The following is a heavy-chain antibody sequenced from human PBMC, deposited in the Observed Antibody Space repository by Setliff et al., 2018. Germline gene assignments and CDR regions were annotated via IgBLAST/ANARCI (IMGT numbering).Heavy chain of an antibody. Sequence: GASVKVSCKASGYSFTGYYIHWVRQAPGQGLEWMGRINCDSGGTDYAQKFQARVTMTRDTSISTAYMELTSLTSDDTALYYCVRGQGPRTVVAIPFDHWGQGTLVTVSS. V-gene: IGHV1-2*06. CDR3: VRGQGPRTVVAIPFDH. CDR1: GYSFTGYY. CDR2: INCDSGGT. D-gene: IGHD3-22*01. J-gene: IGHJ4*02.